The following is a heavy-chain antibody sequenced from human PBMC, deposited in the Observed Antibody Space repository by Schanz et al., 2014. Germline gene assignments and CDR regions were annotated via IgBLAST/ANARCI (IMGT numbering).Heavy chain of an antibody. CDR1: GFTLTSHF. J-gene: IGHJ4*02. V-gene: IGHV1-46*03. CDR3: ARRYSSGWYEFDY. D-gene: IGHD6-19*01. Sequence: QLVQSGAEVKKPGASVKVSCKASGFTLTSHFMHWLRQAPGQGLEWMGLINPSGGSTSYAQKFQGRVTMTRDTSTSTVYMYLSSLRSEDTAVYYCARRYSSGWYEFDYWGQGTLVTVSS. CDR2: INPSGGST.